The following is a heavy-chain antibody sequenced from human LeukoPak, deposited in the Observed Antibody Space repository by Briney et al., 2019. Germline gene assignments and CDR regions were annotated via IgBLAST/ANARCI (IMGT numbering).Heavy chain of an antibody. CDR2: IYYRGNT. D-gene: IGHD6-19*01. Sequence: PSETLSLTCTVSGGSISSSYWSWVRQPPGKGLEWIGYIYYRGNTYYNPSLKSRVTISVDKSKNQFSLKLSSVTAADTAVYYCARVGYSSGWRVDYWGQGTLVTVSS. V-gene: IGHV4-59*12. J-gene: IGHJ4*02. CDR1: GGSISSSY. CDR3: ARVGYSSGWRVDY.